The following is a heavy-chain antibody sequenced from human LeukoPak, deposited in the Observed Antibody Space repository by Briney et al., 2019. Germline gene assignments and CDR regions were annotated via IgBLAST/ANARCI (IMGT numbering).Heavy chain of an antibody. Sequence: GGSLRLSCAASGFTFSTYAMTWVRQAPGKGLEWVSLISGTGGSTYYADSVKGRFTISRDNSKNTLYLQMNSLRAEDTALYYCARAIVYWFFDLWGRGTLVTVSS. CDR2: ISGTGGST. D-gene: IGHD3-22*01. CDR1: GFTFSTYA. CDR3: ARAIVYWFFDL. V-gene: IGHV3-23*01. J-gene: IGHJ2*01.